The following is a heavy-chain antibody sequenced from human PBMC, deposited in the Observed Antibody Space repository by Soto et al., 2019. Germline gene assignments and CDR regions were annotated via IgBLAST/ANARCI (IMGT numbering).Heavy chain of an antibody. CDR1: GFTFSSYS. V-gene: IGHV3-21*01. CDR3: ARELERRGGWFDP. CDR2: ISSSSSYV. Sequence: EVQLAESGGGLVKPGGSLRLSCAASGFTFSSYSMNWVRQAPGKGLEWVSSISSSSSYVYYADSVKGRFTISRDNAKNSLYLQMNSLRAEDTAVYYCARELERRGGWFDPWGQGTLVTVSS. D-gene: IGHD1-1*01. J-gene: IGHJ5*02.